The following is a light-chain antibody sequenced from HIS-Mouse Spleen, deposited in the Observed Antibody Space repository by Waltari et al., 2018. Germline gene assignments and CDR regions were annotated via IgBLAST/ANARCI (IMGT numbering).Light chain of an antibody. CDR3: CSYAGSSTWV. V-gene: IGLV2-23*01. J-gene: IGLJ3*02. CDR1: RSDVGSDNL. CDR2: EGS. Sequence: QSALTQPASVSGSPGQSITISCTGTRSDVGSDNLVSWYHQHPGKAPQLMIYEGSKRPSGVSNRFSGSKSGNTASLTISGLQAEDEADYYCCSYAGSSTWVFGGGTKLTVL.